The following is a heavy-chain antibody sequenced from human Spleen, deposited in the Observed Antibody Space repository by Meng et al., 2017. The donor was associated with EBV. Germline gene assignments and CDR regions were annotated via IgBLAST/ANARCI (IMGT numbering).Heavy chain of an antibody. CDR3: ARDWAYCNGECYLPSDWLDP. Sequence: EEQLVESGGRLVQPGGSLRLSCAASGFPFSGYWMHWVRQAPGKGLVWVSRINGGGTSTTYADSVKGRFIISRDNAKNTLYLQMNSLRAEDTGVYYCARDWAYCNGECYLPSDWLDPWGQGTLVTVSS. CDR1: GFPFSGYW. J-gene: IGHJ5*02. D-gene: IGHD2-21*01. V-gene: IGHV3-74*01. CDR2: INGGGTST.